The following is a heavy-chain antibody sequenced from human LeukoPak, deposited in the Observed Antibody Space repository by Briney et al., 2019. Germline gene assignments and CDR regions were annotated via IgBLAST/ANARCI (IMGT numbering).Heavy chain of an antibody. J-gene: IGHJ4*02. V-gene: IGHV4-34*01. CDR1: GGSLSGYY. CDR3: ARVLVRGVIIGRSPNRAFDY. Sequence: SETLSLTCAVYGGSLSGYYWSWIRQPPGKGLEWIGEINHSGSTNYNPSLKSRVTISVDTSKNQFSLKLSSVTAADTAVYYCARVLVRGVIIGRSPNRAFDYWGQGTLVTVSS. D-gene: IGHD3-10*01. CDR2: INHSGST.